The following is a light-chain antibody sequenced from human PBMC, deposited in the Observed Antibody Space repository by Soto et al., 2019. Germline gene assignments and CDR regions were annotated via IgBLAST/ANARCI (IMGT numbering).Light chain of an antibody. V-gene: IGKV4-1*01. CDR1: QSVSYSSDKRNC. J-gene: IGKJ4*01. Sequence: DIVMTQSPDSLAVSLGERATINCKSSQSVSYSSDKRNCLAWYQQKPGLPPKLLIYLASTRESGVPDRFSGTVSGTDFTLTISSLQAEDVAVYYCQQYYSSPLTFGGGTKVEIK. CDR3: QQYYSSPLT. CDR2: LAS.